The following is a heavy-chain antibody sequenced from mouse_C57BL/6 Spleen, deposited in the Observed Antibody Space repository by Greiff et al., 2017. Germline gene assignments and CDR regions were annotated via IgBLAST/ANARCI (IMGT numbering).Heavy chain of an antibody. CDR1: GFTFSSYA. J-gene: IGHJ2*01. V-gene: IGHV5-4*01. CDR2: ISDGGSYT. Sequence: EVQVVESGGGLVKPGGSLKLSCAASGFTFSSYAMSWVRQTPEKRLEWVATISDGGSYTYYPDNVKGRFTISRDNAKNNLYLQMSHLKSEDTAMYYCAREAEKVFDYWGQGTTLTVSS. CDR3: AREAEKVFDY.